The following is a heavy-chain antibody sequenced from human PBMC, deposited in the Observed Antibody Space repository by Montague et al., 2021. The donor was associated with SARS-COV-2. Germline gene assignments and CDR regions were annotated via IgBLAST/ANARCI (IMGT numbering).Heavy chain of an antibody. J-gene: IGHJ3*01. CDR1: GDSVSSNIAA. V-gene: IGHV6-1*01. CDR2: TKYTSTRYE. CDR3: AGDLYWAFAA. Sequence: CAISGDSVSSNIAAWNWIRQSPSRGLEWLGRTKYTSTRYETYAVSVQSRITITADTSKNQFSLHLNSVTPEDTAVYYCAGDLYWAFAAWGLGTTVTVSA. D-gene: IGHD2-8*02.